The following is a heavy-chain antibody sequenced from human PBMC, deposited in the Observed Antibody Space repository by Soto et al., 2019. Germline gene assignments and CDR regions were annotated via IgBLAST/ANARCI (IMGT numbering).Heavy chain of an antibody. CDR2: IIPIFGTA. J-gene: IGHJ3*02. Sequence: SVKVSCKASGGTFSSYAISWVLQAPGQGLEWMGGIIPIFGTANYAQKFQGRVTITADESTSTAYMELSSLRSEDTAVYYCARVGYCTNGVCYLGAFDIWGQGTMVTVSS. V-gene: IGHV1-69*13. D-gene: IGHD2-8*01. CDR1: GGTFSSYA. CDR3: ARVGYCTNGVCYLGAFDI.